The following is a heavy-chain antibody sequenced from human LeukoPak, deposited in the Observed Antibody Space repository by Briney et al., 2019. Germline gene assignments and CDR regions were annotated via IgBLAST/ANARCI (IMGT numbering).Heavy chain of an antibody. CDR3: ALHQYCGGDSYSLYFDY. J-gene: IGHJ4*02. Sequence: ASVKVSCKASGGTFSSYAISWVRQAPGQGLEWMGGIIPIFGTANYAQKFQGRVTITADKSTSTAYMELSSLRSEDTAVYYCALHQYCGGDSYSLYFDYWGQGTLVTVSS. CDR1: GGTFSSYA. CDR2: IIPIFGTA. D-gene: IGHD2-21*02. V-gene: IGHV1-69*06.